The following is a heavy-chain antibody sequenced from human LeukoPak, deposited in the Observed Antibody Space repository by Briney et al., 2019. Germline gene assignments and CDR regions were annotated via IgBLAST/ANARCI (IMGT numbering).Heavy chain of an antibody. D-gene: IGHD3-10*01. CDR1: GWSFSSYY. CDR3: AKYNGYGLIDF. J-gene: IGHJ3*01. Sequence: SETLSLTCAVYGWSFSSYYWSWIRQPPGKGLEWIGEINHSGSTNYNPSIKSRVTISLDTSRNQFSLKLNCVTAADADVYYCAKYNGYGLIDFWGQGTMVTVSS. V-gene: IGHV4-34*01. CDR2: INHSGST.